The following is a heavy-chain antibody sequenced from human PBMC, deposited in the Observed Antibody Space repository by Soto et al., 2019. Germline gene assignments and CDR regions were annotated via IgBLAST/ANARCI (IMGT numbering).Heavy chain of an antibody. J-gene: IGHJ4*02. Sequence: PGGSLRLSCAASGFTFDDYAMHWVRQAPGKGLEWVSGISWNSGSIGYADSVKGRFTISRDNAKNSLYLQMNSLRAEDTALYYCAKDMGSRNDFWSGYYTGGHLFDYWGQGTLVTVSS. CDR1: GFTFDDYA. D-gene: IGHD3-3*01. V-gene: IGHV3-9*01. CDR2: ISWNSGSI. CDR3: AKDMGSRNDFWSGYYTGGHLFDY.